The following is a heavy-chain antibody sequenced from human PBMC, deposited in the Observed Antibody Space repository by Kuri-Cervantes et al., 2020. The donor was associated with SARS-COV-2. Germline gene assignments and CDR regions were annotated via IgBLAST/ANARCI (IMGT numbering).Heavy chain of an antibody. D-gene: IGHD1-26*01. CDR2: VYYSGST. CDR1: GFTFSDYY. Sequence: ESLKISCAASGFTFSDYYMSWIRQPPGKGLEWIGYVYYSGSTNYNPSLKSRVTISVDTSKNQFSLKLTSVTAADTAVYYCARLGGTTIGYNWFDPWGQGTLVTVSS. V-gene: IGHV4-59*12. CDR3: ARLGGTTIGYNWFDP. J-gene: IGHJ5*02.